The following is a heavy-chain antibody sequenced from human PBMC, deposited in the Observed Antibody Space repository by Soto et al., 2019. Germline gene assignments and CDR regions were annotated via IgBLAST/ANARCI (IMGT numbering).Heavy chain of an antibody. V-gene: IGHV1-69*01. CDR3: ARVLCYASGSYPPYAMDV. CDR2: VSPLFGAA. Sequence: QVQLVQSGAEVRKPGSSVKVSCKASGGSLKGYGIGWVRQAPGQGLEWMGGVSPLFGAANYAQKFQARVTIIADAATSTVNMELSSLTSEDTDLYDCARVLCYASGSYPPYAMDVGCQGTPVTVSS. CDR1: GGSLKGYG. J-gene: IGHJ6*02. D-gene: IGHD3-10*01.